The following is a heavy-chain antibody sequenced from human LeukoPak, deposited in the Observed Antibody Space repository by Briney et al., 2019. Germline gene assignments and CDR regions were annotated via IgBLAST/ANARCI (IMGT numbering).Heavy chain of an antibody. J-gene: IGHJ5*01. CDR2: INSEGSST. CDR1: GFTLSTYW. CDR3: ARDPAPQGWFDS. Sequence: GGSLRLSCAASGFTLSTYWMHWVRQAPGKGLVWVSRINSEGSSTTYADSVKGRFTISRDNARNILYLQMNSLRAEDTAVYHCARDPAPQGWFDSWGQGTLVTVSS. V-gene: IGHV3-74*01.